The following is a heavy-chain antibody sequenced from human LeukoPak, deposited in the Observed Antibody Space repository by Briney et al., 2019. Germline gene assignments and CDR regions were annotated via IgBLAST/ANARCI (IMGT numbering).Heavy chain of an antibody. D-gene: IGHD6-6*01. J-gene: IGHJ4*02. CDR1: GFTFSSYG. Sequence: GRSLRLSCAASGFTFSSYGMHWVRQAPGKGLEWVAVIWYDGSNKYYADSVKGRFTISRDNSKDTLYLQMNSLRAEDTAVYYCATRSIAAVLHWGQGTQVTVSS. V-gene: IGHV3-33*01. CDR2: IWYDGSNK. CDR3: ATRSIAAVLH.